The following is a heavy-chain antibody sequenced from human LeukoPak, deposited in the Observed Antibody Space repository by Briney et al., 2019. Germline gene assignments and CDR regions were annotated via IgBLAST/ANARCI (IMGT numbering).Heavy chain of an antibody. V-gene: IGHV1-69*13. CDR2: IIPIFGTA. J-gene: IGHJ4*02. CDR3: ARGIQLWLGFDY. D-gene: IGHD5-18*01. Sequence: SVKVSCKASRDTFSSYAISWVRQAPGQGLEWMGGIIPIFGTANYAQKFQGRVTITADESTSTAYMELSSLRSEDTAVYYCARGIQLWLGFDYWGQGTLVTVSS. CDR1: RDTFSSYA.